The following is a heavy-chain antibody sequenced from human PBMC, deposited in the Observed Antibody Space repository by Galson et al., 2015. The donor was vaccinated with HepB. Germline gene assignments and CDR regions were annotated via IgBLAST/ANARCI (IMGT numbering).Heavy chain of an antibody. CDR3: ARKELYCSGGSCYSNYYYGMDV. CDR1: GFTFSSYS. D-gene: IGHD2-15*01. J-gene: IGHJ6*02. CDR2: ISSSSSTI. Sequence: SLRLSCAASGFTFSSYSMNWVRQAPGKGLEWVSYISSSSSTIYYADSVKGRFTISRDNAKNSLYLQMNSLRDEDTAVYYCARKELYCSGGSCYSNYYYGMDVWGQGTTVTVSS. V-gene: IGHV3-48*02.